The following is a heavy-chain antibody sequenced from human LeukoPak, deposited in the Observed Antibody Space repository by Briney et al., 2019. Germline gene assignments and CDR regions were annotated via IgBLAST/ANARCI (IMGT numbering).Heavy chain of an antibody. CDR1: GFTFSNSA. V-gene: IGHV3-23*01. CDR3: AKAMVRGISRWFDP. CDR2: LSGSGITT. D-gene: IGHD3-10*01. Sequence: GGSLRLSCAASGFTFSNSAMSWVRQAPGKGLEGVSTLSGSGITTYYADSVKGRFTISRDNSKNTLYLQMNSLRAEDTAVYYCAKAMVRGISRWFDPWGQGTLVTVSS. J-gene: IGHJ5*02.